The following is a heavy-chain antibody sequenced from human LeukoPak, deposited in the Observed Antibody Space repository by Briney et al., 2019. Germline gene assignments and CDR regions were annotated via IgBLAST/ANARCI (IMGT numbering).Heavy chain of an antibody. CDR2: LSGTGGST. V-gene: IGHV3-23*01. Sequence: PGGSLRLSCAASGFTFSNYAMSWVRQAPGKGLEWVSTLSGTGGSTYYADSVKGRFTISRDNSKNTLYLQVSSLRAEDTAVYYCARETGSAVGSTDFDYWGQGTLVTVSS. CDR3: ARETGSAVGSTDFDY. J-gene: IGHJ4*02. D-gene: IGHD4-17*01. CDR1: GFTFSNYA.